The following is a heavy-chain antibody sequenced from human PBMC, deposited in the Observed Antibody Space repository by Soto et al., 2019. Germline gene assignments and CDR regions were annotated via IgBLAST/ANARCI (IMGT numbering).Heavy chain of an antibody. Sequence: VGSLRLSCAASGLTFRGHWMTWVRQTPGEGLQWVAAIKPDGSETFYVDSVKGRFTISRDNARNSLFLQMDSLRAEDTAVYYCTSRPSGMTYHAVFDFWGQGTLVTVPQ. CDR1: GLTFRGHW. J-gene: IGHJ4*02. CDR3: TSRPSGMTYHAVFDF. CDR2: IKPDGSET. V-gene: IGHV3-7*03. D-gene: IGHD2-21*02.